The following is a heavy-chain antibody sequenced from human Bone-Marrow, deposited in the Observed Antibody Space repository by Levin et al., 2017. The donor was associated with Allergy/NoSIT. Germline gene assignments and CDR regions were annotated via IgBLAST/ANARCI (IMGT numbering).Heavy chain of an antibody. J-gene: IGHJ6*02. CDR2: ISSSGGSP. CDR1: GFTFSRYA. Sequence: LTCAASGFTFSRYAMTWVRQAPGKGLECVSTISSSGGSPYYADSVKGRFTISRDNSKNTLYLQMNSLRAEDTAVYYCAKDLSSARCVGIGYYSMDVWGQGTTVTVSS. D-gene: IGHD2-2*01. V-gene: IGHV3-23*01. CDR3: AKDLSSARCVGIGYYSMDV.